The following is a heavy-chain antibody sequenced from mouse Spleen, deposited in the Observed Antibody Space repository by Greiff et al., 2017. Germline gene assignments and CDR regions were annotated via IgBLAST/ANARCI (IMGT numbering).Heavy chain of an antibody. J-gene: IGHJ3*01. V-gene: IGHV1-69*01. CDR3: ARGREETAFAY. Sequence: VQLQQSGAELVMPGASVKLSCKASGYTFTSYWMHWVKQRPGQGLEWIGEIDPSDSYTNYNQKFKGKATLTVDKSSSTAYMQLSSLTSEDSAVYYCARGREETAFAYWGQGTLVTVSA. CDR1: GYTFTSYW. CDR2: IDPSDSYT.